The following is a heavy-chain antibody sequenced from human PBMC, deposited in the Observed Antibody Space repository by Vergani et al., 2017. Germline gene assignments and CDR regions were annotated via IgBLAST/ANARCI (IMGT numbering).Heavy chain of an antibody. D-gene: IGHD3-10*01. CDR3: AREWFGELLPPHGVFDY. J-gene: IGHJ4*02. CDR2: ISSSSSYI. Sequence: QVQLVESGGGLVKPGGSLRLSCAASGFTFSDYYMSWIRQAPGKGLEWVSSISSSSSYIYYADSVKGRFTISRDNAKNSLYLQMNSLRAEDTAVYYCAREWFGELLPPHGVFDYWGQGTLVTVSS. CDR1: GFTFSDYY. V-gene: IGHV3-11*06.